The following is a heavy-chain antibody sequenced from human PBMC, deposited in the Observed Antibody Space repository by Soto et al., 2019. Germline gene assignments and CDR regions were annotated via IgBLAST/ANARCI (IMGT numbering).Heavy chain of an antibody. D-gene: IGHD4-17*01. Sequence: GGSLRLSCAASGFTFSSYGMHWVRQAPGKGLEWVAVISYDGSNKYYADSVKGRFTISRDNSKNTLYLQMNSLRAEDTAVYYCAKEGTVTWPEFDYWGQGTLVTVSS. CDR2: ISYDGSNK. CDR1: GFTFSSYG. V-gene: IGHV3-30*18. CDR3: AKEGTVTWPEFDY. J-gene: IGHJ4*02.